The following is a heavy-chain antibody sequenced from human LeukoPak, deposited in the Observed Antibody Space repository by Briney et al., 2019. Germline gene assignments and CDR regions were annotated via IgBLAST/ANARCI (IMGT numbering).Heavy chain of an antibody. CDR1: GGSISSGGYS. V-gene: IGHV4-61*08. Sequence: TASETLSLTCAVSGGSISSGGYSWSWIRQPPGKGLEWIGYIYYTGSTDYNPSLKSRVAISVDASKNQFSLKLSSVTAADTAVYYCARGSKAAPGTFDCWGQGTLVTVSS. D-gene: IGHD6-13*01. CDR3: ARGSKAAPGTFDC. J-gene: IGHJ4*02. CDR2: IYYTGST.